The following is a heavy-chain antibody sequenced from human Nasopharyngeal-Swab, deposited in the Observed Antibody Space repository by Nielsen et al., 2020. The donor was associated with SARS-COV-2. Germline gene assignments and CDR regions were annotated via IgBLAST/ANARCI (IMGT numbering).Heavy chain of an antibody. Sequence: SETLSLTCTVSGGSISSGSYYWSWIRQPAGKGLEWIGRIYTSGSTNYNPSLKSRVTISVDTSKNQFSLKLSSVTAADTAVYYCASTEGDGYKGGFFDYWGQGTLVTVSP. CDR2: IYTSGST. CDR1: GGSISSGSYY. V-gene: IGHV4-61*02. CDR3: ASTEGDGYKGGFFDY. J-gene: IGHJ4*02. D-gene: IGHD5-24*01.